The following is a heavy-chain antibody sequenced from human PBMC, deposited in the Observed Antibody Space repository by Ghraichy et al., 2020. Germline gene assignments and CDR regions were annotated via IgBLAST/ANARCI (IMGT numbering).Heavy chain of an antibody. Sequence: GGSLRLSCAASGFTFSSYWMSWVRQAPGKGLEWVANIKQDGSEKYYVDSVKGRFTISRDNAKNSLYLQMNSLRAEDTAVYYCARDLPLSARGPNWFDPWGQGTLVTVSS. J-gene: IGHJ5*02. V-gene: IGHV3-7*01. CDR1: GFTFSSYW. CDR2: IKQDGSEK. CDR3: ARDLPLSARGPNWFDP. D-gene: IGHD2/OR15-2a*01.